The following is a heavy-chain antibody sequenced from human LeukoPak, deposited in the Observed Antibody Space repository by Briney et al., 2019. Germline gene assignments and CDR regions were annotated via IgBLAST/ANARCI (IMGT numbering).Heavy chain of an antibody. J-gene: IGHJ4*02. D-gene: IGHD6-19*01. CDR1: GFTFSSYA. Sequence: GRSLRLSCAASGFTFSSYAMHWVRQAPGKGLEWVAVISYDGSNKYYADSVKGRFTISRDNSKNTLYLQMNSLRAEDTAVYYCARGESGWGHFDYWGQGTLVTVSS. V-gene: IGHV3-30-3*01. CDR2: ISYDGSNK. CDR3: ARGESGWGHFDY.